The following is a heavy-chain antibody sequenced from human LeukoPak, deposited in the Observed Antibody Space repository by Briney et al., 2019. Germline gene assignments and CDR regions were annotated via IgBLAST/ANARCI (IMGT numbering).Heavy chain of an antibody. J-gene: IGHJ4*02. Sequence: PGGSLRLSCAASGFTLSSYAMSWVRQAPGKGLEWVSAISGSGGSTYYADSVKGRFTISRDNSKNTLYLQMNSLRAEDTAVYYCAKDLRGSSMVRGVSYYFDYWGQGTLVTVSS. D-gene: IGHD3-10*01. CDR3: AKDLRGSSMVRGVSYYFDY. CDR2: ISGSGGST. CDR1: GFTLSSYA. V-gene: IGHV3-23*01.